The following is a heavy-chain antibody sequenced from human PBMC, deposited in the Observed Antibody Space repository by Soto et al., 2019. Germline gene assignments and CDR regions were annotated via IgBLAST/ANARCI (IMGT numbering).Heavy chain of an antibody. Sequence: ASVKVSCKASGYTFTSHGISWVRQAPGQGLEWMGWISAYNGNTNYAQKLQGRVTMTTDTSTSTAYMELRSLRSDDTAVYYCARDPGHCTNGACHSDNWFDPWGQGTLVTVSS. CDR1: GYTFTSHG. CDR3: ARDPGHCTNGACHSDNWFDP. D-gene: IGHD2-8*01. CDR2: ISAYNGNT. V-gene: IGHV1-18*01. J-gene: IGHJ5*02.